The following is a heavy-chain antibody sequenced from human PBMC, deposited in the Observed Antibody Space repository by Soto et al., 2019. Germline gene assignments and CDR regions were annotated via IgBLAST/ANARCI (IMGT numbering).Heavy chain of an antibody. D-gene: IGHD3-22*01. J-gene: IGHJ4*02. Sequence: SETLSLTCTVSGGSISSGGYYWSWIRQHPGKGLEWIGYIYYSGSTYYNPSLKSQVTISVDTSKNQFSLKLSSVTAADTAVYYCAREYYYDSTYFDYWGQGTLVTVSS. CDR3: AREYYYDSTYFDY. CDR1: GGSISSGGYY. V-gene: IGHV4-31*01. CDR2: IYYSGST.